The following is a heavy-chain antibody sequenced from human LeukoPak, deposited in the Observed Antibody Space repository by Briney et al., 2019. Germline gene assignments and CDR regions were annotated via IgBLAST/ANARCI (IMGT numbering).Heavy chain of an antibody. Sequence: GXSLRLSCAASGFTFSSYSMNWVRQAPGKGLEWVSSISSSSSYIYYADSVKGRFTISRDNAKNSLYLQMNSLRAEDTAVYYCARAGIDEYYFDYWGQGTLVTVSS. J-gene: IGHJ4*02. CDR3: ARAGIDEYYFDY. CDR2: ISSSSSYI. D-gene: IGHD6-13*01. CDR1: GFTFSSYS. V-gene: IGHV3-21*01.